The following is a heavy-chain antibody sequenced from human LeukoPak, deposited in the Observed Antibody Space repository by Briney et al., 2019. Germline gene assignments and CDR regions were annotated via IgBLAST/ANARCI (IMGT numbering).Heavy chain of an antibody. D-gene: IGHD3-10*01. CDR1: GYTFTSYG. CDR2: ISAYNGNT. J-gene: IGHJ4*02. Sequence: ASVKVSCKASGYTFTSYGISWVRQAPGQGLEWMGWISAYNGNTNYAQKFQGRVTMTRDTSISTAYMELSRLRSDDTAVYYCARGVLLWFGELLYPFDYWGQGTLVTVSS. V-gene: IGHV1-18*01. CDR3: ARGVLLWFGELLYPFDY.